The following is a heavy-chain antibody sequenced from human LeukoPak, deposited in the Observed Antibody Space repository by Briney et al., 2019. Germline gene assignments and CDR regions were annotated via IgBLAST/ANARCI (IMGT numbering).Heavy chain of an antibody. J-gene: IGHJ6*02. CDR3: ARDHQQTYYGSGSYGMDV. CDR2: IKEDGSVK. V-gene: IGHV3-7*04. Sequence: GGSLRLSCAASGFSFSTYWMSWVRQAPGKGLEWVANIKEDGSVKYYVDSVKGRFTISRDNAKNSLYLQMNSLRAEDTAVYYCARDHQQTYYGSGSYGMDVWGQGTTVTVSS. CDR1: GFSFSTYW. D-gene: IGHD3-10*01.